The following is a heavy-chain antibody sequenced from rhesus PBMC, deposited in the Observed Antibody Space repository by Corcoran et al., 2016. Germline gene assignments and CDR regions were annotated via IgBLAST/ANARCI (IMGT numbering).Heavy chain of an antibody. V-gene: IGHV4-122*02. J-gene: IGHJ3*01. CDR1: AGSLSSGYSY. Sequence: QVQLPESGPGLVKPSEALSLTCAVSAGSLSSGYSYWSLLRHPPGKGLEWIDNITYSGHTIYNPSLNSGFTISRDTSKIQFSLKLSSVTAADTAVYDCARFTVTTERDAFDFWGQGLRVTVSS. CDR3: ARFTVTTERDAFDF. CDR2: ITYSGHT. D-gene: IGHD4-23*01.